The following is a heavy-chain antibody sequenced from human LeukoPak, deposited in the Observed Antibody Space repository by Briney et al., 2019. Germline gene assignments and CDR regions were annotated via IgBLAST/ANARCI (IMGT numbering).Heavy chain of an antibody. CDR2: ISWNSGSI. CDR3: ARAPRRDGYNIDY. V-gene: IGHV3-9*01. D-gene: IGHD5-24*01. CDR1: GFTFDDYA. Sequence: PGRSRRLSCAASGFTFDDYAMHWVRQAPGKGLEWVSGISWNSGSIGYADSVKGRFTISRDNAKNSLYLQMNSLRAEDTAVYYCARAPRRDGYNIDYWGQGTLVTVSS. J-gene: IGHJ4*02.